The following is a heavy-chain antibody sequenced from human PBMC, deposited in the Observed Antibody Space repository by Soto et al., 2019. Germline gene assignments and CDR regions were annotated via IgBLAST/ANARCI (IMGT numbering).Heavy chain of an antibody. J-gene: IGHJ6*02. CDR2: IYPGDSDT. CDR3: ARHANYYYYYYGMDV. CDR1: GYSFTSYW. V-gene: IGHV5-51*01. Sequence: PGESLKISCKGSGYSFTSYWIGWVRQMPGKGLEWMGIIYPGDSDTRYSPSFQGQVTISADKSISTAYLQWSSLKASDTAMYYCARHANYYYYYYGMDVWGQGTTVTVSS.